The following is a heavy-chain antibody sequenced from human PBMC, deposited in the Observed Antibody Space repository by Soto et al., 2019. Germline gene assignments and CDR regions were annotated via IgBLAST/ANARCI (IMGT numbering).Heavy chain of an antibody. CDR3: ARDNCSSTSCYSYYYYYGMDV. CDR2: ISSSSSYI. V-gene: IGHV3-21*01. D-gene: IGHD2-2*02. J-gene: IGHJ6*02. Sequence: GGSLRLSCAASGFTFSSYSMNWVRQAPGKGLEWVSSISSSSSYIYYADSVKGRFTISRDNAKNSLYLQMNSLRAEDTAVYYCARDNCSSTSCYSYYYYYGMDVWGQGTTVTVS. CDR1: GFTFSSYS.